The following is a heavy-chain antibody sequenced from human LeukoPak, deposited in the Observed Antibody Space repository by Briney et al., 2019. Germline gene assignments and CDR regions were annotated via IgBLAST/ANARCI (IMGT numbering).Heavy chain of an antibody. CDR1: GFTFSSNG. CDR3: AKGGGYEAQYYYYYLDV. CDR2: IQYDGSKK. V-gene: IGHV3-30*02. Sequence: QAGGSLRLSCVASGFTFSSNGMHWVRQAPGKGLEWVTFIQYDGSKKYYADSVKGRFTISRDNSKNTLYLQMKSLRAEDTAVYYCAKGGGYEAQYYYYYLDVWGKGTTVTISS. D-gene: IGHD5-12*01. J-gene: IGHJ6*03.